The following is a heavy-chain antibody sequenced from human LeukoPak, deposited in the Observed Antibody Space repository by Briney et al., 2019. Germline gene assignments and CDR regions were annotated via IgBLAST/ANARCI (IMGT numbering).Heavy chain of an antibody. J-gene: IGHJ6*04. Sequence: GGSLRLSCAASGFTFSSYGMHWVRQAPGKGLEWVAVISYDGSNKYYADSVKGRFTISRDNSKNTLYLQMNSLRAEDTAVYYCAKGSEKDYYCYGMDVWGKGTTVTVSS. V-gene: IGHV3-30*18. CDR3: AKGSEKDYYCYGMDV. CDR2: ISYDGSNK. CDR1: GFTFSSYG.